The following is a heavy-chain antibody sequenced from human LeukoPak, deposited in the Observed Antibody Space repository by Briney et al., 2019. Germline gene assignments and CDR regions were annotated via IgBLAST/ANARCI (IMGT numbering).Heavy chain of an antibody. V-gene: IGHV3-33*08. CDR3: ARGKSPGIAVAYDY. D-gene: IGHD6-19*01. CDR1: GLSFSREG. J-gene: IGHJ4*02. Sequence: GGSLRLSCVASGLSFSREGLHWVRQAPGKGLEWVAVIWNDGSEIYYADSVKGRFTISRDNAKNTVYLQMNSLRAEDTAVYHCARGKSPGIAVAYDYWGQGALVAVSS. CDR2: IWNDGSEI.